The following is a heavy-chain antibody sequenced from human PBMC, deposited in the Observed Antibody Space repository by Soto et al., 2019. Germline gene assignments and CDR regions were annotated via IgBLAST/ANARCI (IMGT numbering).Heavy chain of an antibody. D-gene: IGHD6-25*01. V-gene: IGHV3-49*05. J-gene: IGHJ4*02. CDR2: ITSKRYGGTA. CDR3: AKLGRDGYPGPFGY. CDR1: GFLFGDYA. Sequence: VQLVESGGGFVKPGRSLRLSCTGSGFLFGDYAITWFRQAPGKGLECAGFITSKRYGGTAEYAASVRGRFTISRDDSKNIAQLQIESLGTEDTARYYCAKLGRDGYPGPFGYWGQGTLVTVSS.